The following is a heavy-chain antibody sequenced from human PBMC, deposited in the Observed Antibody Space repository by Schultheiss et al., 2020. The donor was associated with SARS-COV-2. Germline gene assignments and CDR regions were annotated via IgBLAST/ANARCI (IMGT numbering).Heavy chain of an antibody. V-gene: IGHV1-69*13. CDR1: GYTFTSYG. CDR3: VRDSRGDYPDY. J-gene: IGHJ4*02. Sequence: SVKVSCKASGYTFTSYGISWVRQAPGQGLEWMGGIIPIFGTANYAQKFQGRVTITADESTSTVYMELSSLRSEDTAVYYCVRDSRGDYPDYWGQGTLVTVSS. D-gene: IGHD4-17*01. CDR2: IIPIFGTA.